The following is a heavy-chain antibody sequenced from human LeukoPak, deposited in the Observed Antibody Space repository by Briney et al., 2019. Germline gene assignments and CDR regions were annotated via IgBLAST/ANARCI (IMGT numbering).Heavy chain of an antibody. Sequence: QPGGSLRLSCAASGFTFSDYSMNWVRPAPGKGLEWISYVGISSGNTKYADSVKGRFTISGDSAKHSVFLQMNSLRVEDTAGYYCAREHRYAFDNWGQGTLVTVSS. V-gene: IGHV3-48*04. D-gene: IGHD5-12*01. CDR1: GFTFSDYS. CDR2: VGISSGNT. J-gene: IGHJ4*02. CDR3: AREHRYAFDN.